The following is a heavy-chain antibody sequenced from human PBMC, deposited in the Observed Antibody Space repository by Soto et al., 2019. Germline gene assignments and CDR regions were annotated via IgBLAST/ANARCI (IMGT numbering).Heavy chain of an antibody. CDR2: IIPIFGTA. CDR1: GGTFSSYA. Sequence: QVQLVQSGAEVKKPGSSVKVSCKASGGTFSSYAISWVRQAPGQGLEWMGGIIPIFGTANYAQKFQGRVTITADKSTSTAYMEPSSLRSEDTAVYYCARGGAIVVVPAAIQRYYYYYGMDVWGQGTTVTVSS. V-gene: IGHV1-69*06. CDR3: ARGGAIVVVPAAIQRYYYYYGMDV. J-gene: IGHJ6*02. D-gene: IGHD2-2*01.